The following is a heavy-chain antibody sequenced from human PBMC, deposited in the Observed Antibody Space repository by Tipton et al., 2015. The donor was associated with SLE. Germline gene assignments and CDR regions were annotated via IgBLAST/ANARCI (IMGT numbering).Heavy chain of an antibody. D-gene: IGHD3-3*01. CDR1: GDSISSGDYY. V-gene: IGHV4-30-4*01. Sequence: TLSLTCTVSGDSISSGDYYWSWIRQPPGKGLEWIAYIYNSGSTNYNPSLKSRVTISVDTSKSHFSLRLSSVTAADTAVYYCARYGIRSGKDIWGQGTMVTVSS. CDR2: IYNSGST. CDR3: ARYGIRSGKDI. J-gene: IGHJ3*02.